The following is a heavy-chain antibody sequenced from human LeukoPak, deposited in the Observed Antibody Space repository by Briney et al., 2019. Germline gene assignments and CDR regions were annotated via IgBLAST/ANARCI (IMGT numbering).Heavy chain of an antibody. CDR2: INPNSGGT. CDR3: AMMTPAPDASFDY. J-gene: IGHJ4*02. Sequence: ASVKVSCKASGYTFTGYYMHWVRQAPGQGLEWMGWINPNSGGTNYAQKFQGRITMTRDTSISTAYMELSRLRSDDTAVYYCAMMTPAPDASFDYWGQGTLVTVSS. CDR1: GYTFTGYY. V-gene: IGHV1-2*02.